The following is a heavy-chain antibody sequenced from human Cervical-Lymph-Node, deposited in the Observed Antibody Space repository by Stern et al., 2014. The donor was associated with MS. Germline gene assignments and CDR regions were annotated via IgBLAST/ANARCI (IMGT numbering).Heavy chain of an antibody. J-gene: IGHJ4*02. V-gene: IGHV3-33*01. CDR2: IWYDGSNK. Sequence: QVQLVESGGGVVQPGRSLRLSCAASGFTFSSYGMHWVRQAPGKGLEWVAVIWYDGSNKYYADSVKGRFTISRDNSKNTLYLQMNSLRAEDTAVYYCARVRDTMVRGAFDYWGQGTLVTVSS. D-gene: IGHD3-10*01. CDR1: GFTFSSYG. CDR3: ARVRDTMVRGAFDY.